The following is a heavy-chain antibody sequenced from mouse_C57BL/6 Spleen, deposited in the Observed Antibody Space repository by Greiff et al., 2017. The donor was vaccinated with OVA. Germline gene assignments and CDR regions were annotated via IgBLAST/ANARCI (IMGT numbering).Heavy chain of an antibody. CDR2: IDPSDSYT. CDR3: AREGELRLRFDY. CDR1: GYTFTSYW. V-gene: IGHV1-69*01. Sequence: VQLQQPGAELVMPGASVKLSCKASGYTFTSYWMHWVKQRPGQGLEWIGEIDPSDSYTNYNQKCKGKSTLTVDKSSSTAYMQRSSLTSEDSAVYYCAREGELRLRFDYWGQGTTLTVSS. D-gene: IGHD3-2*02. J-gene: IGHJ2*01.